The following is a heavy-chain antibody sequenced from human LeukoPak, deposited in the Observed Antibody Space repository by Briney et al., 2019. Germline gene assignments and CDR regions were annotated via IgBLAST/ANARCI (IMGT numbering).Heavy chain of an antibody. V-gene: IGHV1-69*04. J-gene: IGHJ6*02. D-gene: IGHD4-17*01. CDR2: IIPILGIA. CDR1: GGTFSSYA. Sequence: GASVKVSCKASGGTFSSYAISWVRQAPGQGLEWMGRIIPILGIANYAQKFQGRVTITADKSTSTAYMELSRLRSDDTAVYYCARQGPPTVTYDYYGMDVWGQGTTVTVSS. CDR3: ARQGPPTVTYDYYGMDV.